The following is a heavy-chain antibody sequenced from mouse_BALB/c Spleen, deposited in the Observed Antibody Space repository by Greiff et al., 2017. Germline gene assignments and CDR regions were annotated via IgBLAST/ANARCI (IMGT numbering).Heavy chain of an antibody. Sequence: QVQLQQSGAELVRPGASVTLSCKASGYTFTDYEMHWVKQTPVHGLEWIGAIDPETGGTAYNQKFKGKATLTADKSSSTAYMELRSLTSEDSAVYYCTREPKYGNTRGFAYWGQGTLVTVSA. CDR2: IDPETGGT. V-gene: IGHV1-15*01. D-gene: IGHD2-10*02. CDR1: GYTFTDYE. J-gene: IGHJ3*01. CDR3: TREPKYGNTRGFAY.